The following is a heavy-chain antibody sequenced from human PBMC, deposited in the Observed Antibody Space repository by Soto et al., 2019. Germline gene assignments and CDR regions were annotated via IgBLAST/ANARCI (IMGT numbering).Heavy chain of an antibody. CDR3: ARLRADGYGMDV. J-gene: IGHJ6*02. V-gene: IGHV4-59*08. CDR1: GGSISSYY. D-gene: IGHD6-13*01. Sequence: SDTLSLTCTVSGGSISSYYWSWILQPPGKGLEWIGYIYYSGSTNYNPSLKSRVTISVDTSKNQFSLKLSSVTAADTAVYYCARLRADGYGMDVWGQGTTVTVSS. CDR2: IYYSGST.